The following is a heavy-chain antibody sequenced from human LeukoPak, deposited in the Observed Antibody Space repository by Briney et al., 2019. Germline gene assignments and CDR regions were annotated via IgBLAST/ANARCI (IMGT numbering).Heavy chain of an antibody. CDR1: GFTFSSYS. CDR2: ISSSSSYI. Sequence: PGGSLRLSCAASGFTFSSYSMNWVRQAPGKGLEWVSSISSSSSYIYYADSVKGRFTISRDNAKNSLYLQMNSLRAEDTAVYYCARDATLYYYDSSGYTHDAFDIWGQGTMVTVSS. J-gene: IGHJ3*02. V-gene: IGHV3-21*01. D-gene: IGHD3-22*01. CDR3: ARDATLYYYDSSGYTHDAFDI.